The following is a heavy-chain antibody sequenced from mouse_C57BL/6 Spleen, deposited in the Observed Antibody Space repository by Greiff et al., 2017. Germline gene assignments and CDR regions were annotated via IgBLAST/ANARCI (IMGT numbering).Heavy chain of an antibody. CDR2: INPNYGTT. V-gene: IGHV1-39*01. CDR1: GYSFTDYN. CDR3: ARRAQLRIYYAMDY. J-gene: IGHJ4*01. D-gene: IGHD3-1*01. Sequence: VQLQQSGPELVKPGASVKISCKASGYSFTDYNMNWVKQSNGKSLEWMGVINPNYGTTSYNQKFKGKATLTVDQSSSTAYMQLNSLTSEDSAVYYCARRAQLRIYYAMDYWGQGTSVTVSS.